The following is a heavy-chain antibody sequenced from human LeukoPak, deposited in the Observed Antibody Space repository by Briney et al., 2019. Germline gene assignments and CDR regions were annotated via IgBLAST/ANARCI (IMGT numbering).Heavy chain of an antibody. V-gene: IGHV1-2*02. CDR2: INPNSGGT. Sequence: AAVKVSFKASGYTFTGYYIHWVRQAPGQGLGLMGWINPNSGGTNYAQRFEGRVTVTRDTSISTAYMELSRLRSDDTAVYYCARALSNLRLSYFDYWGQGALVTVSS. CDR3: ARALSNLRLSYFDY. D-gene: IGHD4-11*01. J-gene: IGHJ4*02. CDR1: GYTFTGYY.